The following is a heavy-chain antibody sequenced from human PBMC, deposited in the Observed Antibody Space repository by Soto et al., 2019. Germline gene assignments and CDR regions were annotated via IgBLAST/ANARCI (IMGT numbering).Heavy chain of an antibody. D-gene: IGHD2-8*01. CDR1: GLIFSNYK. V-gene: IGHV3-74*01. CDR3: ARDTNGLHY. Sequence: VQLVESGGGLVQPGGSLRLSCAASGLIFSNYKMHWVRQAPGKGLVWVSRISTDGSITDYADSVKGRFTVSRDNAKTTLYLQMNSLRVDDTAVYYCARDTNGLHYWGQGTLVTVSS. J-gene: IGHJ4*02. CDR2: ISTDGSIT.